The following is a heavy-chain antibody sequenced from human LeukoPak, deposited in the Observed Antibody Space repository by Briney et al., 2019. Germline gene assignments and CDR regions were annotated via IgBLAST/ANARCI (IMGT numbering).Heavy chain of an antibody. D-gene: IGHD6-13*01. Sequence: PGGSLRLSCAASGFTLSSYSMNWVRQAPGKGLEWVSSISSSSDNIFYADSVKGRFTISRDNAKNSLYLQMHSLRAKDTAMYYCARDYTSSWYKYAFDMWGQGTMVTVSS. J-gene: IGHJ3*02. V-gene: IGHV3-21*01. CDR3: ARDYTSSWYKYAFDM. CDR1: GFTLSSYS. CDR2: ISSSSDNI.